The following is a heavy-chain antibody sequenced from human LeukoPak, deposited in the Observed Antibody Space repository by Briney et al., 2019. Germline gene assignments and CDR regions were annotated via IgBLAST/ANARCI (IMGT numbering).Heavy chain of an antibody. CDR1: GYTLTSYY. CDR2: INPNSGGT. V-gene: IGHV1-2*02. D-gene: IGHD6-13*01. Sequence: ASVKVSCKASGYTLTSYYMHWVRQAPGQGLEWMGWINPNSGGTNYAQKFQGRVTMTRDTSISTAYMELSRLRSDDTAVYYCARGIAAAGHFDYWGQGTLVTVSS. J-gene: IGHJ4*02. CDR3: ARGIAAAGHFDY.